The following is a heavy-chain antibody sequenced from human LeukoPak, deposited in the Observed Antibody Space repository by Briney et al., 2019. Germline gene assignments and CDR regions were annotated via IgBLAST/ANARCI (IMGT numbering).Heavy chain of an antibody. Sequence: GGSLRLSCAASGFTFSGYTMHWVRQAPGKGLEWVAVMSCAGNNKYYADSVKGRFTISRDNSKNTLYLQMNSLRAEDTAVYPSSGVDFWGQGTLVTVSS. CDR2: MSCAGNNK. J-gene: IGHJ4*02. V-gene: IGHV3-30-3*01. CDR1: GFTFSGYT. D-gene: IGHD2-15*01. CDR3: SGVDF.